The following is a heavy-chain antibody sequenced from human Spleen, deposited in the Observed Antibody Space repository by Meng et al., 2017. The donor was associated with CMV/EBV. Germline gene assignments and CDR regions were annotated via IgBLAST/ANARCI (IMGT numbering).Heavy chain of an antibody. Sequence: GESLKISCAASGFTFSSYGMHWVRQAPGKGLEWVAFIRYDGSNKYYADSVKGRFTISRDESKNTLYLQMNSLRAEDTALYYCAKCSSTSCRYFDYWGQGTLVTVSS. CDR3: AKCSSTSCRYFDY. D-gene: IGHD2-2*01. V-gene: IGHV3-30*02. J-gene: IGHJ4*02. CDR2: IRYDGSNK. CDR1: GFTFSSYG.